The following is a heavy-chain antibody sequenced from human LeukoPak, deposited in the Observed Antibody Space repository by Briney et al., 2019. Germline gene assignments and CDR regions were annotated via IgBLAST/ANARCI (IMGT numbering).Heavy chain of an antibody. Sequence: GASVKVSCKASGGTFSSYAISWVRQAPGQGLEWMGGIIPIFGTANYAQKFQGRVTVTMDMSTSTVYMDLSSLTSDDTAVYYCAKDNSRFSGDYWGQGTLVTVSS. V-gene: IGHV1-69*05. CDR2: IIPIFGTA. J-gene: IGHJ4*02. CDR1: GGTFSSYA. CDR3: AKDNSRFSGDY. D-gene: IGHD3-10*01.